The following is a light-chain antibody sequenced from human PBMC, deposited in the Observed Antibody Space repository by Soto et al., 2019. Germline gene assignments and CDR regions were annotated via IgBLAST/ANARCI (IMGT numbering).Light chain of an antibody. V-gene: IGKV3-20*01. CDR2: GTS. Sequence: EIVLTQSPGTLSLSPGERATLSCRASQSVSSSYLAWYQQKPGQAPRLLIYGTSSRATGIPDRFSGSGSGTDFTLTISRLEPEDSALYYCQQYASSPTFGQGTRLEIK. CDR1: QSVSSSY. CDR3: QQYASSPT. J-gene: IGKJ5*01.